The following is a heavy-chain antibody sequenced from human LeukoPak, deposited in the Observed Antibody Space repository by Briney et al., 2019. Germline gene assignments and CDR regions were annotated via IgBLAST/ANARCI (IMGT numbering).Heavy chain of an antibody. J-gene: IGHJ4*02. CDR2: IYHSGST. CDR3: ARGGWWQAYFDY. D-gene: IGHD2-15*01. Sequence: SQTLSLTCAVSGGSISGGGYSWSWIRQPPRKGLEWIGYIYHSGSTYYNPSLKSRVTISLDRSKNQCSLKLSSVTAADTAVYYCARGGWWQAYFDYWGQGTLVTVSS. CDR1: GGSISGGGYS. V-gene: IGHV4-30-2*01.